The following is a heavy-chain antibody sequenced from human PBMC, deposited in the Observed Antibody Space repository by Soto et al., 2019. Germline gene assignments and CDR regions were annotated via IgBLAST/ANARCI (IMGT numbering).Heavy chain of an antibody. V-gene: IGHV4-34*01. J-gene: IGHJ4*02. CDR2: INHSGST. D-gene: IGHD3-10*01. Sequence: SETLSLTCTVYGGSFSGYYWSWIRQPPGKGLEWIGEINHSGSTNYNPSLKSRVTISVDTSKNQFSLKLSSVTAADTAVYYCAREYYGSGNGELGYWGQGTLVTVSS. CDR1: GGSFSGYY. CDR3: AREYYGSGNGELGY.